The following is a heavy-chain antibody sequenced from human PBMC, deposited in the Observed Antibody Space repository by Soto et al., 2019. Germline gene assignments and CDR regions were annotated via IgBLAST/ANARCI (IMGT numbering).Heavy chain of an antibody. CDR1: GFTFSSYA. CDR3: AKVMVKNWFDP. J-gene: IGHJ5*02. V-gene: IGHV3-23*01. CDR2: ISGSGGST. D-gene: IGHD5-18*01. Sequence: GGSLRLSCAASGFTFSSYAMSWVRQAPGTGLEWVSAISGSGGSTYYADSVKGRFTISRDNSKNTLYLQMSSLRAEDTAVYYCAKVMVKNWFDPWGQGTLVTVSS.